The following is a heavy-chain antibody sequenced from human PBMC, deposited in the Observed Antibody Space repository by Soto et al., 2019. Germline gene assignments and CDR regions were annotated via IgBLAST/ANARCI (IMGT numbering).Heavy chain of an antibody. CDR2: FYSGGST. D-gene: IGHD6-13*01. CDR3: ASSKFAY. V-gene: IGHV3-53*01. J-gene: IGHJ4*02. Sequence: PGGSLRLSCAASGLTISSNYMRWVRQAPGKGLEWFSVFYSGGSTYYADSVKGRFTISRDNSKNTLYLQMNSLRAEDTAVYYCASSKFAYWGQGTLVTVSS. CDR1: GLTISSNY.